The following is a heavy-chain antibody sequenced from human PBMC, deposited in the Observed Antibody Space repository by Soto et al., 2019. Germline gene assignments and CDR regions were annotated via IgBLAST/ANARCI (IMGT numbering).Heavy chain of an antibody. V-gene: IGHV3-33*01. CDR1: GFTFSSYG. Sequence: QVQLVESGGGVVQPGRSLRLSCAASGFTFSSYGMHWVRQAPGKGLEWVAVIWYDGSNKYYADSVKGRFTISRDNSKNPLYLQMNSLRAEDTAVYYCARKPRSNYPGGGYYYYGMDVWGQGTTVTVSS. CDR3: ARKPRSNYPGGGYYYYGMDV. D-gene: IGHD4-4*01. CDR2: IWYDGSNK. J-gene: IGHJ6*02.